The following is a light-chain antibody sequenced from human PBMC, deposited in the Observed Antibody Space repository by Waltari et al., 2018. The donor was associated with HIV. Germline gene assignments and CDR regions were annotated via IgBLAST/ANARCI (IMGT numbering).Light chain of an antibody. J-gene: IGLJ1*01. CDR2: RTN. V-gene: IGLV1-47*01. CDR3: AAWDDTLSSYV. CDR1: NSNIGSKD. Sequence: QSVLTQPPSASGTPGQRVTISCSGSNSNIGSKDVYWFQHLPGTAPKLLIYRTNQRRSGFPDRFSGSKSGTSASLAISGRRSDDEADYYCAAWDDTLSSYVFGTGTTVTV.